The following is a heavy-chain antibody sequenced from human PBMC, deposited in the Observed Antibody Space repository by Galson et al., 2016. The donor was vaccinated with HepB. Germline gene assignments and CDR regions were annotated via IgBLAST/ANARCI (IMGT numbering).Heavy chain of an antibody. Sequence: SLRLSCAASGFTFSSYATSWVRQAPGKGLEWVSSISSSTIYIYYADSVKGRFTISRDNAKNSLYLQMNSLRDEDTAVYYCATDRRSIFGAVTEYFQHWGQGTLVIVSS. CDR3: ATDRRSIFGAVTEYFQH. D-gene: IGHD3-3*01. J-gene: IGHJ1*01. CDR2: ISSSTIYI. CDR1: GFTFSSYA. V-gene: IGHV3-21*01.